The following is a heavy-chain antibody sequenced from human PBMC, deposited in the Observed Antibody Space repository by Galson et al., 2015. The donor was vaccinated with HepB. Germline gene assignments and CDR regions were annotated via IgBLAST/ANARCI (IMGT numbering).Heavy chain of an antibody. CDR1: GYTFTSFG. CDR3: ARGPYFGELTRILVLQH. J-gene: IGHJ1*01. D-gene: IGHD3-10*01. V-gene: IGHV1-18*04. Sequence: VKVSCKASGYTFTSFGISWVRQAPGQGLEWVGWIRPDNGGTNYAQNLQDRVTMYTDTSTSTAYMELRSLRYDDTAVYYCARGPYFGELTRILVLQHWGQGSLVTVSS. CDR2: IRPDNGGT.